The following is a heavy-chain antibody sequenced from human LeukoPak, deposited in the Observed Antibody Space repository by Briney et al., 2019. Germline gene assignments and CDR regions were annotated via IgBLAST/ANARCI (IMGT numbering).Heavy chain of an antibody. CDR2: IRYDGSNK. CDR1: GFTFSSYG. CDR3: AKDYPLSGYSSSGEVDY. Sequence: PGGSLRLSCAASGFTFSSYGMHWVRQAPGKGLEWVAFIRYDGSNKYYADSVKGRFTISRDNSKNTLYLQMNSLRAEDTAVYYCAKDYPLSGYSSSGEVDYWGQGTLVTVSS. V-gene: IGHV3-30*02. J-gene: IGHJ4*02. D-gene: IGHD6-13*01.